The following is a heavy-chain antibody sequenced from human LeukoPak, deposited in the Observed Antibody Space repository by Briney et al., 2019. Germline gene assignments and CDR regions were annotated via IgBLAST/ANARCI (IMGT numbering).Heavy chain of an antibody. CDR3: ARGGSIVGATPHDAFDI. CDR1: GGSISSLY. CDR2: IYYTGST. V-gene: IGHV4-59*01. Sequence: SETLSLTCSVSGGSISSLYWSWIRRPPGKGLEWIGYIYYTGSTNYNPSLKSRVTMFVDTSKNQVSLRLSSVTAADTAVYYCARGGSIVGATPHDAFDIWGQGTVVTVS. D-gene: IGHD1-26*01. J-gene: IGHJ3*02.